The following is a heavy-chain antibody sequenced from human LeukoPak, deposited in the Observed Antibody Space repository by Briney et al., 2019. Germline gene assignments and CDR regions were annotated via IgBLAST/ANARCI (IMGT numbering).Heavy chain of an antibody. J-gene: IGHJ6*04. CDR2: IWYDGSNK. Sequence: GRSLRLSCAASGFTFSSYGMHWVRQAPGKGLEWVAVIWYDGSNKYYADSVKGRFTISRDNSKNTLYLQMNSLRAEDTAVYYCARDDCSSTSCYVSYYYSMDVWGKGTTVTVSS. V-gene: IGHV3-33*01. CDR3: ARDDCSSTSCYVSYYYSMDV. CDR1: GFTFSSYG. D-gene: IGHD2-2*01.